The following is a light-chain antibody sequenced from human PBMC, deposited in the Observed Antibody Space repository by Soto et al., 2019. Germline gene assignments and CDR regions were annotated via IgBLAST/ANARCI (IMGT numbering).Light chain of an antibody. CDR1: QRFSSN. CDR2: GAS. Sequence: EIVMTQSPATLSVSPGERATLSCRASQRFSSNFAWYRRNPGQAPRLLIYGASTRATGIPARFSGSGSGTEFTLNISSLQSEDFAVYYCQQYNNWPPLTFGGGTKVEIK. V-gene: IGKV3-15*01. J-gene: IGKJ4*01. CDR3: QQYNNWPPLT.